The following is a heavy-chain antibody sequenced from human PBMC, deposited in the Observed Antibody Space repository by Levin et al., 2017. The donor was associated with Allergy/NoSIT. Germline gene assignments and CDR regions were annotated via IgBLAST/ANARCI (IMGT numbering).Heavy chain of an antibody. D-gene: IGHD5-18*01. V-gene: IGHV1-2*06. CDR2: INPNSGGT. CDR3: ASGFVDTAMVTGSDY. CDR1: GYTFTGYY. Sequence: ASVKVSCKASGYTFTGYYMHWVRQAPGQGLEWMGRINPNSGGTNYAQKFQGRVTMTRDTSISTAYMELSRLRSDDTAVYYCASGFVDTAMVTGSDYWGQGTLVTVSS. J-gene: IGHJ4*02.